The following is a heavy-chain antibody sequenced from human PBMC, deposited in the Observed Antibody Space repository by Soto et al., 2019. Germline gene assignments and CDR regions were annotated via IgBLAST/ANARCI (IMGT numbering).Heavy chain of an antibody. V-gene: IGHV3-72*01. CDR3: VRVQRAFYYDY. Sequence: EVPLVESGGGLVQPGGSLRLSCAGSGFTLSDHYMDWVRQAPGKGLEWVGRTRNKANNYTTIYAASVKGRFTISSDDSKNSLNLQMNSLKTEDTAVYYCVRVQRAFYYDYWGQGTLVTVSS. CDR1: GFTLSDHY. D-gene: IGHD2-21*02. CDR2: TRNKANNYTT. J-gene: IGHJ4*02.